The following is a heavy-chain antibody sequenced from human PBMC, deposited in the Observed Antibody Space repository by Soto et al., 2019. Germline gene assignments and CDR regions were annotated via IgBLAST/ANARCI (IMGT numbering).Heavy chain of an antibody. D-gene: IGHD4-17*01. CDR2: ISYDGSNK. CDR1: GFTFSSYA. Sequence: GGSLRLSCAASGFTFSSYAMHWVRQAPGKGLEWVAVISYDGSNKYYADSVKGRFTISRDNSKNTLYLQMNSLRAEDTAVYYCARDDGDSPADVWGQGTTVTVSS. CDR3: ARDDGDSPADV. J-gene: IGHJ6*02. V-gene: IGHV3-30-3*01.